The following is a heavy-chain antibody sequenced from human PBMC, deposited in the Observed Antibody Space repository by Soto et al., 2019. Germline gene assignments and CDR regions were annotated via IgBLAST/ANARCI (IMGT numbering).Heavy chain of an antibody. CDR1: SGSISSGGYS. J-gene: IGHJ4*02. D-gene: IGHD6-6*01. Sequence: QLQLQESGSGLVKPSQTLSLTCAVSSGSISSGGYSWSWIRQSPGKGLEWIGYISHSGSTYYNPSPKXRXTXXVDRSKNQFSLKLSSVTAADTAVYYCASGSHVPHYWGQGTLVTVSS. V-gene: IGHV4-30-2*06. CDR2: ISHSGST. CDR3: ASGSHVPHY.